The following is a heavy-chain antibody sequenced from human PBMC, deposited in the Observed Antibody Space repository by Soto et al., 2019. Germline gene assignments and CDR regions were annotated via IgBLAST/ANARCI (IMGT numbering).Heavy chain of an antibody. V-gene: IGHV4-59*08. CDR3: ARHLDGYCSGGSCYGSRWFDP. J-gene: IGHJ5*02. CDR1: GGSISSYY. Sequence: PSETLSLTCTVSGGSISSYYWSWIRQPPGKGLEWIGYIYYSGSTNYNPSLKSRVTISVDTSKNQFSLKLSSVTAADTAVYYCARHLDGYCSGGSCYGSRWFDPWGQGTLVTVS. D-gene: IGHD2-15*01. CDR2: IYYSGST.